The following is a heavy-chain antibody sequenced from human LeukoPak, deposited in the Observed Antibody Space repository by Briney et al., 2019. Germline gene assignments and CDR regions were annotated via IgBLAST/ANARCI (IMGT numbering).Heavy chain of an antibody. CDR1: GFTFSSYS. V-gene: IGHV3-21*01. Sequence: GGSLRLSCAASGFTFSSYSMNWVRQAPGKGLERDSSISSSSSYIYYADSVKGRFTISRDNAKNSLYLQMNSLRAEDTAVYYCARPRATGIAVAGIGYWGQGTLVTVSS. D-gene: IGHD6-19*01. J-gene: IGHJ4*02. CDR2: ISSSSSYI. CDR3: ARPRATGIAVAGIGY.